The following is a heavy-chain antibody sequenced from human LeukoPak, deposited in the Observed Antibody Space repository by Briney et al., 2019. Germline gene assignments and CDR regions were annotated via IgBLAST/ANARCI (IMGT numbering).Heavy chain of an antibody. CDR1: GGTLSSYA. D-gene: IGHD6-19*01. V-gene: IGHV1-69*04. J-gene: IGHJ4*02. CDR3: ARDSGSGLDY. Sequence: ASAKVSCKASGGTLSSYAISWVRQAPGQGLEWMGRIIPILGIANYAQKFQGRVTITADKSTSAAYMELSSLRSEDTAVYYCARDSGSGLDYWGQGTLVTVSS. CDR2: IIPILGIA.